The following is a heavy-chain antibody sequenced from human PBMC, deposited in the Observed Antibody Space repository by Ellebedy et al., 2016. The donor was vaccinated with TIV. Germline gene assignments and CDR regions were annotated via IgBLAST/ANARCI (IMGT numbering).Heavy chain of an antibody. J-gene: IGHJ4*02. CDR2: ISGSGGST. D-gene: IGHD4-17*01. CDR3: AKVAYGDYAHY. V-gene: IGHV3-23*01. CDR1: GFTFSSYA. Sequence: GESLKISXAASGFTFSSYAMSWVRQAPGKGLEWVSAISGSGGSTYYADSVKGRFTISRDNSKNTLYLQMNSLRAEDTAVYYCAKVAYGDYAHYWGQGTLVTVSS.